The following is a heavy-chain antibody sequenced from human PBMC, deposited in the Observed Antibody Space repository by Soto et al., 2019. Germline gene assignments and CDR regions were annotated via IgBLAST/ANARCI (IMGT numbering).Heavy chain of an antibody. J-gene: IGHJ6*03. CDR2: IYYSGST. V-gene: IGHV4-31*03. CDR1: GGSISSGGYY. CDR3: AREVEDYYYYMDV. Sequence: SETLSLTCNVSGGSISSGGYYWSWIRQHPGKGLEWIGYIYYSGSTYYNPSLKSRVTISVDTSKNQFSLKLSSVTAADTAVYYCAREVEDYYYYMDVWGKGTTVTVSS.